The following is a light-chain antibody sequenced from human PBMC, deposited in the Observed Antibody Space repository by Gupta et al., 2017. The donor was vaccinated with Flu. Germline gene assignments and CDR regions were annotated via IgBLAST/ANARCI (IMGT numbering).Light chain of an antibody. J-gene: IGLJ2*01. CDR2: ENN. CDR3: QSFGTDNHVV. Sequence: NFMLTQPHSVSESPGKTVTISCTRSSDSIASNYVQWYQQRPGSAPTTVIYENNKRHSGGPDRFSGSIDSSSNAASLTISVRRKEDEAEYFCQSFGTDNHVVFGGGTKLTVL. V-gene: IGLV6-57*03. CDR1: SDSIASNY.